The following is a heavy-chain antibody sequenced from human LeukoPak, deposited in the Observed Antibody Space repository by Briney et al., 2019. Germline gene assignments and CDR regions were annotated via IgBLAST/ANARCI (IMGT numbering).Heavy chain of an antibody. V-gene: IGHV3-74*01. CDR1: GFTFSSFC. Sequence: GGSLRLSCAASGFTFSSFCVHWVRQAPGKGLVWVSRINSDGSSTNYADSVKGRFTISRDNSKNTLYLQMNSLRAEDTAVYYCARGGSYLSAFDIWGQGTMVTVSS. CDR2: INSDGSST. J-gene: IGHJ3*02. CDR3: ARGGSYLSAFDI. D-gene: IGHD1-26*01.